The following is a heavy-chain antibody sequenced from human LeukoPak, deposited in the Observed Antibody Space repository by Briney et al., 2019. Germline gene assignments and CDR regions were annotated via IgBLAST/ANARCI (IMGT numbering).Heavy chain of an antibody. J-gene: IGHJ4*02. V-gene: IGHV1-2*02. CDR2: INPNSGGT. D-gene: IGHD6-13*01. CDR3: AREHPGIAAAGTSGY. CDR1: GYTFTGYY. Sequence: ASVKVSCKTFGYTFTGYYMYWVRQAPGQGLEWMGWINPNSGGTNYAQKFQGRVTMTRDTSISTAYMELSRLRSDDTAVYYCAREHPGIAAAGTSGYWGQGTLVTVSS.